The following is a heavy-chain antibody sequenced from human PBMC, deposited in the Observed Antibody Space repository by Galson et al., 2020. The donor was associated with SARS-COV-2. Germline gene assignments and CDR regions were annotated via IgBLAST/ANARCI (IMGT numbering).Heavy chain of an antibody. CDR2: TSHDGSDE. V-gene: IGHV3-30*18. CDR1: GFTFKTSD. J-gene: IGHJ5*01. Sequence: GGSLRLSCAASGFTFKTSDLHWVRRAPGKGLEWVAFTSHDGSDEYYAHSVKGRFTISRDNSKDTLYLQMHGLTTEDTAVYYCAKWALDYRKRHTYWNWFDAWGHGTLVTVSS. D-gene: IGHD1-1*01. CDR3: AKWALDYRKRHTYWNWFDA.